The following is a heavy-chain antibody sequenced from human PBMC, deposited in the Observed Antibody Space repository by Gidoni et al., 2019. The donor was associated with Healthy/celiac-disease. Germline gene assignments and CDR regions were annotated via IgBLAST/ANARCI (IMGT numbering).Heavy chain of an antibody. Sequence: QVQLVQSGAEVKKPGSSVTVSCKASGGTFSSYAISWVRQAPGQGLEWMGGIIPIFGTANYAQKFQGRVTITADESTSTAYMELSSLRSEDTAVYYCARGYYYDSSGYYYVGYFQHWGQGTLVTVSS. J-gene: IGHJ1*01. D-gene: IGHD3-22*01. CDR1: GGTFSSYA. CDR3: ARGYYYDSSGYYYVGYFQH. V-gene: IGHV1-69*01. CDR2: IIPIFGTA.